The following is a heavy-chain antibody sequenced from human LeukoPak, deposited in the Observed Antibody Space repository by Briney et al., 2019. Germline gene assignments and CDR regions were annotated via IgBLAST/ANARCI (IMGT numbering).Heavy chain of an antibody. D-gene: IGHD2-15*01. Sequence: PSETLSLTCTVSGGSISSYYWSWLRQPPGKGLEWIGYIYYSGSTNYSPSLKSRVTISVDTSKNQFSLKLSSVTAADTAVYYCAREWYPDYWGQGTLVTVSS. V-gene: IGHV4-59*01. CDR2: IYYSGST. CDR1: GGSISSYY. CDR3: AREWYPDY. J-gene: IGHJ4*02.